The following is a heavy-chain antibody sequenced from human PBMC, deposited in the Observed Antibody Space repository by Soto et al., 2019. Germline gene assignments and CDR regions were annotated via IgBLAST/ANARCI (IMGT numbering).Heavy chain of an antibody. D-gene: IGHD6-13*01. Sequence: QVQLQQWGAGLLKPSETLSLTCAVYGGSFSGYYWSWIRQPPGKGLEWIGEINHSGSTNYNPSLKSRVTISVNTSKNQFSLKLSSVTDADTAVYYCARGGRYSSRYWGQGTLVTVSS. CDR2: INHSGST. CDR3: ARGGRYSSRY. J-gene: IGHJ4*02. V-gene: IGHV4-34*01. CDR1: GGSFSGYY.